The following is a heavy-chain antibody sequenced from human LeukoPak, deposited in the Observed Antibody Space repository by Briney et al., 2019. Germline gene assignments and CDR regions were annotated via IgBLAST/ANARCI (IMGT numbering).Heavy chain of an antibody. CDR2: IYYSGST. J-gene: IGHJ4*02. CDR3: ARVVYDSSGYYLDY. CDR1: GGSISSYY. Sequence: PSETLSLTCTVSGGSISSYYWSWIRQPPGKGLEWIGYIYYSGSTNYNPSLKSRVTISVDTSKNQFSLKLSSVTAADTVVYYCARVVYDSSGYYLDYWGQGTLVTVSS. D-gene: IGHD3-22*01. V-gene: IGHV4-59*01.